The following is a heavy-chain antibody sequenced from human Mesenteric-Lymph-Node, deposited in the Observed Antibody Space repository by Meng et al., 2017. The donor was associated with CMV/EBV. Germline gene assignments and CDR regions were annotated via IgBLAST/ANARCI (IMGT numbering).Heavy chain of an antibody. CDR3: AKDRGGSDDAYDV. CDR2: ISSSSSYI. D-gene: IGHD3-16*01. Sequence: GESLKISCAASGFTFSSYSMNWVRQAPGKGLEWVSSISSSSSYIYYADSVKGRFTISRDNSKNMVYLQMNSLRVEDTAVYYCAKDRGGSDDAYDVWGQGATVTVSS. V-gene: IGHV3-21*04. CDR1: GFTFSSYS. J-gene: IGHJ3*01.